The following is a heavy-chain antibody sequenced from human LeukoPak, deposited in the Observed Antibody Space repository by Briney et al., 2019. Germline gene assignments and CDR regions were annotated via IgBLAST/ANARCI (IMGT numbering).Heavy chain of an antibody. CDR3: AVAGGVRDAFDI. CDR1: GGTFSSYA. V-gene: IGHV1-69*04. CDR2: IIPILGIA. J-gene: IGHJ3*02. Sequence: ASVKVSCKASGGTFSSYAISWVRQAPGQGLEWMGRIIPILGIANYAQKFQGRVTITADKSTSTAYMELSSLRSEDTAVYYCAVAGGVRDAFDIWGQGTMVTVSS. D-gene: IGHD2-8*01.